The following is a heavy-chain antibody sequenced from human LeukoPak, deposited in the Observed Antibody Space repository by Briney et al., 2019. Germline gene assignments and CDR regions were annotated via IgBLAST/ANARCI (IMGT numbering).Heavy chain of an antibody. D-gene: IGHD6-19*01. V-gene: IGHV4-34*01. CDR2: INHSGST. CDR3: ARLGIAVAAVIDY. J-gene: IGHJ4*02. Sequence: PSETLSLTCAVYGGSFSGYYWSWIRQPPGKGLEWIGEINHSGSTNYNPSLKSRVTISVDTSKNQFSLKLSSVTAADTAVYYCARLGIAVAAVIDYWGQGTLVTVSS. CDR1: GGSFSGYY.